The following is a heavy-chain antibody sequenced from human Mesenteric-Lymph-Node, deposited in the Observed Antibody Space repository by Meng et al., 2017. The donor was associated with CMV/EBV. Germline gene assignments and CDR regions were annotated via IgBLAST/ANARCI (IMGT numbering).Heavy chain of an antibody. V-gene: IGHV3-30*02. CDR1: GFTLSSYG. CDR2: IRYDGSNK. CDR3: AKDQGYISLAVTTPDY. Sequence: GGSLRLSCAASGFTLSSYGMHWVRQAPGKGLEWVAFIRYDGSNKYYADSVKGRFTISRDNSKNTLYLQMNSLRAEDTAVYYCAKDQGYISLAVTTPDYWGQGTLVTVSS. D-gene: IGHD6-13*01. J-gene: IGHJ4*02.